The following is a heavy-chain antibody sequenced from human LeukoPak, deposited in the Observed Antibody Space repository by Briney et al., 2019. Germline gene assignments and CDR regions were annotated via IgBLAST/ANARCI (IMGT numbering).Heavy chain of an antibody. J-gene: IGHJ4*02. CDR2: ISGSGGST. D-gene: IGHD1-26*01. Sequence: GGSLRLSCAASGFTFSSYAMSWVRQAPGKGLEWVSAISGSGGSTYYADSVKGRFTISRDNSKNTLYLQMNSLRAEDTAVYYCAKVWGGIVGATKSYFDYWGQGTLVTVSS. CDR3: AKVWGGIVGATKSYFDY. V-gene: IGHV3-23*01. CDR1: GFTFSSYA.